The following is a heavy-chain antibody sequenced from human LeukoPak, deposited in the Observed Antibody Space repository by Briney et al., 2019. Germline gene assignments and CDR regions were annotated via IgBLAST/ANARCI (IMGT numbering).Heavy chain of an antibody. CDR3: ATYSSSWFNYYFDY. V-gene: IGHV3-11*04. Sequence: PGGSLRLSCAASGFTFSDYYMSWIRQAPGKGLEWVSYISSSSSTIYYADSVKGRFTISRDNAKNSLYLQMNSLRAEDTAVYYCATYSSSWFNYYFDYWGQGTLVTVSS. J-gene: IGHJ4*02. D-gene: IGHD6-13*01. CDR2: ISSSSSTI. CDR1: GFTFSDYY.